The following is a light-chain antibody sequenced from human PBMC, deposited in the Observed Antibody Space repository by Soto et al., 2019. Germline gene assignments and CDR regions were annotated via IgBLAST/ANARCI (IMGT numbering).Light chain of an antibody. CDR3: QQYNEWTRK. V-gene: IGKV3-15*01. J-gene: IGKJ1*01. CDR1: QSVGIN. Sequence: SPSPPSLSPGARATLSCRASQSVGINVAWYQQKPGQAPRLLIYGASTRATGSPDRFSASGSATEFTLTISSLLSEDFAVYYSQQYNEWTRKLGQGTKVEIK. CDR2: GAS.